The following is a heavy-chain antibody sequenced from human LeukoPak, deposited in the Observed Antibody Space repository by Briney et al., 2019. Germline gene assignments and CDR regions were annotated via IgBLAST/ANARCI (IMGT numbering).Heavy chain of an antibody. D-gene: IGHD2-21*01. V-gene: IGHV4-4*09. Sequence: SETLSLTCTVSGDSINSYCWSWIRQPPGKGLEWIGYVYTSGITSYDPSLKSRVTMSVDTSKNQVSLKLSSVTAADTAVYYCARTARLPDSWGQGTLVTVSS. CDR2: VYTSGIT. CDR3: ARTARLPDS. CDR1: GDSINSYC. J-gene: IGHJ4*02.